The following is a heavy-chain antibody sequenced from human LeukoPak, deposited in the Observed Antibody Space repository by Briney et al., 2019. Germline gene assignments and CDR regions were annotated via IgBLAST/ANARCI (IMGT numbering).Heavy chain of an antibody. J-gene: IGHJ3*02. Sequence: SETLSLTCTVSGGSISSYYWSWIRQPPGKGLEWIGYIYYSGSTNYNPSLKSRVTISVDTSKNQFSLKLSSVTAADTAVYYCARELAVAGSSAFDNWGQGTMVTVSS. CDR3: ARELAVAGSSAFDN. D-gene: IGHD6-19*01. V-gene: IGHV4-59*01. CDR2: IYYSGST. CDR1: GGSISSYY.